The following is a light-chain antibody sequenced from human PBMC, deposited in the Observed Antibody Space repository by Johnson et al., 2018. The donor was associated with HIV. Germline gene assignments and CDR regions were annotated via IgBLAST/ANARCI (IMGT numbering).Light chain of an antibody. CDR2: DHD. CDR1: SSNIGRNY. CDR3: GTWDPSLSAGGR. Sequence: QSVSTQPPPVSAAPGQKVTISCSGSSSNIGRNYVSWYQQLPGTAPQLLIYDHDKRPSGIPDRFSGFNSATSAHHGITGLQSGDEADYFCGTWDPSLSAGGRFGSGIRVTVL. J-gene: IGLJ1*01. V-gene: IGLV1-51*01.